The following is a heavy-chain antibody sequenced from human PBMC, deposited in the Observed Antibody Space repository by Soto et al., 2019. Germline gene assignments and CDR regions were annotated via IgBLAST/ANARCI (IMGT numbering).Heavy chain of an antibody. D-gene: IGHD2-2*01. CDR1: GGTFSSYA. J-gene: IGHJ5*02. V-gene: IGHV1-69*13. Sequence: SVKVSCKASGGTFSSYAISWVRQAPGQGLEWMGGIIPIFGTANYAQKFQGRVTITADESTSTAYMELSSLRSEDTAVYYCARDVVVPAATRWFDPWGQGTLVTVSS. CDR2: IIPIFGTA. CDR3: ARDVVVPAATRWFDP.